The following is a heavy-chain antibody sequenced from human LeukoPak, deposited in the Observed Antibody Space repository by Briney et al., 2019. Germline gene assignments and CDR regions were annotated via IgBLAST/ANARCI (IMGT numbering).Heavy chain of an antibody. D-gene: IGHD2-2*01. CDR3: ARGGYCSSTSCSGWFDP. CDR2: IYHSGSP. CDR1: GGSISSNNW. Sequence: SGTLSLTCAVSGGSISSNNWWGWVRQPPGKGLEWIGEIYHSGSPNYNPSLKSRVTISVDRSKNQFSLKLSSVTAADTAVYYCARGGYCSSTSCSGWFDPWGQGTLVTVSS. J-gene: IGHJ5*02. V-gene: IGHV4-4*02.